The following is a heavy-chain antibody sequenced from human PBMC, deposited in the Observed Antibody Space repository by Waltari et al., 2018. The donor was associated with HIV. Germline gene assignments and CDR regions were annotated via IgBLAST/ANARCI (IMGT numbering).Heavy chain of an antibody. J-gene: IGHJ4*02. CDR2: SSFDGENK. V-gene: IGHV3-30*04. CDR1: GFSFSSYA. CDR3: AREGDCFSNKCSGGLMSY. Sequence: QLVESGGGVVQPGGSLKLSCAASGFSFSSYAMHWVRQAPGKRVEWVALSSFDGENKKYGECVKGRFTVSRDNSKNTVYLQMNSLRPGDTVVYYCAREGDCFSNKCSGGLMSYWGQGTLVTVSS. D-gene: IGHD3-16*01.